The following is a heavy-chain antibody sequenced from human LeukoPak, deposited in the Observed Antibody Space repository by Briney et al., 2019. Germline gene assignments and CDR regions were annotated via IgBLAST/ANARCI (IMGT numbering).Heavy chain of an antibody. CDR1: GGTFSSYA. Sequence: ASVKVSCKASGGTFSSYAISWVRQAPGQGLEWMGGIIPIFGTANYAQKFQGRVTITEDRSTSTAYMELSSLRSDDTAVYYCARGHYSNFGYWFDPWGQGTLVTVSS. V-gene: IGHV1-69*06. J-gene: IGHJ5*02. D-gene: IGHD4-11*01. CDR2: IIPIFGTA. CDR3: ARGHYSNFGYWFDP.